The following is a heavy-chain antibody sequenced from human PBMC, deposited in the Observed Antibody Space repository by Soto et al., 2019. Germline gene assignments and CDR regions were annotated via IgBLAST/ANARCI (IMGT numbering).Heavy chain of an antibody. CDR1: GFTFAGYA. CDR3: AKAPGFWGGADYSYYYRDV. D-gene: IGHD3-16*01. V-gene: IGHV3-23*01. Sequence: EVQLLESGGGLVQAGGSLRLSCAASGFTFAGYAMSWVRQAPGKGLEWVSGISGSGGSSYYADSVKGRFTISRDTSKSTLFLQMNSLRAEDTAVYYCAKAPGFWGGADYSYYYRDVCGKGTTVTVSS. J-gene: IGHJ6*03. CDR2: ISGSGGSS.